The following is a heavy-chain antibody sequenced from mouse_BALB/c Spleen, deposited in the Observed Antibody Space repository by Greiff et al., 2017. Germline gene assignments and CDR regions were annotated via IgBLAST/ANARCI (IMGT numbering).Heavy chain of an antibody. D-gene: IGHD2-3*01. CDR1: GFTFSSYA. CDR2: ISSGGSYT. CDR3: ASLYDGYYVWFAY. J-gene: IGHJ3*01. V-gene: IGHV5-9-3*01. Sequence: EVKLMESGGGLVKPGGSLKLSCAASGFTFSSYAMSWVRQTPEKRLEWVATISSGGSYTYYPDSVKGRFTISRDNAKNTLYLQMSSLRSEDTAMYYCASLYDGYYVWFAYGGQGTLVTVSA.